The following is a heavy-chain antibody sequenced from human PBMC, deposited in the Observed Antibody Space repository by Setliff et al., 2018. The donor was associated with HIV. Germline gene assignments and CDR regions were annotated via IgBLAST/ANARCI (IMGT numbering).Heavy chain of an antibody. CDR2: ISSDAVTRTI. Sequence: LRLSCAVSGFTFSNFPMNWVRQAPGKGLEWVSTISSDAVTRTIYYADSVKGRFTISRDNAKNSLYLQMNSLRAEDTAVYYCARERVGALDYWGQGALVTVSS. J-gene: IGHJ4*02. V-gene: IGHV3-48*01. CDR3: ARERVGALDY. CDR1: GFTFSNFP. D-gene: IGHD3-16*01.